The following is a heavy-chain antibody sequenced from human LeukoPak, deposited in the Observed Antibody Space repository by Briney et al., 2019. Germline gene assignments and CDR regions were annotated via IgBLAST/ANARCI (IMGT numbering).Heavy chain of an antibody. CDR1: GGSISSSSYY. V-gene: IGHV4-39*01. CDR2: IYYSGST. CDR3: ASLGSADDYYGMDV. Sequence: SETLSLTCTVSGGSISSSSYYWGWIRQPPGKGLEWIGSIYYSGSTYYNPSLKSRVTISVDTSKNQFSLKLSSVTAADTAVYYCASLGSADDYYGMDVWGQGTTITVSS. J-gene: IGHJ6*02.